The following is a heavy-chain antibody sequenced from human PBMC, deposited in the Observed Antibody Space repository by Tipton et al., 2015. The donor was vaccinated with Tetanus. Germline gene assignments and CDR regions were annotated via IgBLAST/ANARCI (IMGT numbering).Heavy chain of an antibody. D-gene: IGHD6-19*01. CDR2: INHRGGT. CDR1: GGSFSGNY. Sequence: TLSLTCGVSGGSFSGNYWSWVRQAPGKGLEWIGEINHRGGTMYNPSLKSRVTISGDTSKNQFSLNLTSVTAADTAVYYCASLPKHWLAPRGPPWGQGTLVTVSS. J-gene: IGHJ5*02. CDR3: ASLPKHWLAPRGPP. V-gene: IGHV4-34*01.